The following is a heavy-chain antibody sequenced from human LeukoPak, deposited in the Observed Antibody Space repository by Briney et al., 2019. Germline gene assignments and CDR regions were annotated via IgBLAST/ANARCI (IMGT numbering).Heavy chain of an antibody. CDR1: GFTFSSYG. Sequence: GGSLRLSCAASGFTFSSYGMHWVRQAPGKGLEWVSSITGSSGTTYYADSVKGRFIISRDKSKNTLYLQVNSLRDEDTAVYFCAKGDYMDVWGRGTTVTVSS. J-gene: IGHJ6*03. V-gene: IGHV3-23*01. CDR2: ITGSSGTT. CDR3: AKGDYMDV.